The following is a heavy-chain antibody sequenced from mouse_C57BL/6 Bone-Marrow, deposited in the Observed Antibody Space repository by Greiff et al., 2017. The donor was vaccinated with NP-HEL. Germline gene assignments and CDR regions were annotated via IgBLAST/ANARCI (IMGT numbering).Heavy chain of an antibody. V-gene: IGHV5-12*01. CDR1: GFTFSDYY. CDR3: ARRTIRGGFAY. J-gene: IGHJ3*01. CDR2: ISNGGGST. D-gene: IGHD2-12*01. Sequence: EVKVVESGGGLVQPGGSLKLSCAASGFTFSDYYMYWVRQTPEKRLEWVAYISNGGGSTYYPDTVKGRFTISRDNAKNTLYLQMSRLKSEDTAMYYCARRTIRGGFAYWGQGTLVTVSA.